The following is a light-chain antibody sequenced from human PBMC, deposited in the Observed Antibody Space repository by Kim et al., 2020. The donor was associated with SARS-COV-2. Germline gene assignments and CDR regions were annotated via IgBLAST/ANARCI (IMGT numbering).Light chain of an antibody. CDR2: DVS. V-gene: IGLV2-14*03. CDR3: SSYTSSSNLGI. CDR1: SSDVGSYNY. J-gene: IGLJ1*01. Sequence: QSITISSTGTSSDVGSYNYVSWYQQHPGKAPKLMIFDVSDRPSGVSNRFSGSKSGNTASLTISGLQAEDEADYYCSSYTSSSNLGIFGIGTKVTVL.